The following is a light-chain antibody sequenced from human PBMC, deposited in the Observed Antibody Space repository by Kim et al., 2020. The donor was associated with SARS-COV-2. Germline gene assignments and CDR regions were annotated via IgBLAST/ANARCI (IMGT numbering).Light chain of an antibody. J-gene: IGLJ3*02. CDR1: KLGNKY. Sequence: SYELTQPLSVSVSPGQTASITCSGDKLGNKYTCWYQQKPGQSPVLVIYQDSKRPSGIPERFSGYNSGNTATLTISGTQAMDEGDYYCQAWDRTTGVFGGG. CDR3: QAWDRTTGV. CDR2: QDS. V-gene: IGLV3-1*01.